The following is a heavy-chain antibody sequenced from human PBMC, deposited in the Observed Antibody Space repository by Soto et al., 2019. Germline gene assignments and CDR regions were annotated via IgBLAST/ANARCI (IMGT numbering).Heavy chain of an antibody. CDR3: ASYSLGYCSGGSCYSGGMDV. V-gene: IGHV1-8*01. Sequence: GASVKVSGKASGYTFTSYDINGVRQATGQGLEWMGWMNPNSGNTGYAQKFQGRVTMTRNTSISTAYMELSSLRSEDTAVYYCASYSLGYCSGGSCYSGGMDVWGQGTTVTVSS. CDR1: GYTFTSYD. J-gene: IGHJ6*02. CDR2: MNPNSGNT. D-gene: IGHD2-15*01.